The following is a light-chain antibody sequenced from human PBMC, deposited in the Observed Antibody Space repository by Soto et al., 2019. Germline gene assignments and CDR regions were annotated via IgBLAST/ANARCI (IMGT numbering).Light chain of an antibody. CDR3: GSWDSSLSAYV. J-gene: IGLJ1*01. CDR1: SSNIGGNS. CDR2: DDN. Sequence: PGQKVTISCSGSSSNIGGNSVSWYQQLPGTAPKLLIYDDNKRPSGIPDRFSGSKSGTSATLGITGFQTGDEADYYCGSWDSSLSAYVFGTGTKV. V-gene: IGLV1-51*01.